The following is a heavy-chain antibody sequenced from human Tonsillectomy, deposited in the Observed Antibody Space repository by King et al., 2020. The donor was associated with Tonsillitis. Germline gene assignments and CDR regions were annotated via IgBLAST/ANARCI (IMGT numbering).Heavy chain of an antibody. D-gene: IGHD5-12*01. CDR2: FYSGGSTT. J-gene: IGHJ4*02. Sequence: VQLVESGGGLVQPGGSLRLSCAASGFIFSSYAMSWVRQAPGKGLEWVSVFYSGGSTTYYADSVKGRFTISRDNSKNTLYLQMNSLRAGDTAVYFCARGGGYSGYGNFDYWGQGTLVTVSS. CDR1: GFIFSSYA. V-gene: IGHV3-23*03. CDR3: ARGGGYSGYGNFDY.